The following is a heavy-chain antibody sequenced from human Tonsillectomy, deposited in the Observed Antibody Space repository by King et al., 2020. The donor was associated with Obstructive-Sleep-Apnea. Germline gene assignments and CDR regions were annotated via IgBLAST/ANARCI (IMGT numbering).Heavy chain of an antibody. CDR2: IYYSGST. Sequence: VQLQESGPGLVKPSETLSLTCTVSGGSISSYYWSWIRQPPGKGLEWIGYIYYSGSTNYNPSLKSRATISADTSKNQFSLRLNSVTAADTAVYYCATQGYSYGPFDYWGQGTLVTVSS. CDR3: ATQGYSYGPFDY. D-gene: IGHD5-18*01. CDR1: GGSISSYY. J-gene: IGHJ4*02. V-gene: IGHV4-59*01.